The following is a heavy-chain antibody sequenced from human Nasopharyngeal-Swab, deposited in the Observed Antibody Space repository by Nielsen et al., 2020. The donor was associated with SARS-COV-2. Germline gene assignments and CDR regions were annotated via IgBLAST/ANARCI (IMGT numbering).Heavy chain of an antibody. V-gene: IGHV3-74*01. Sequence: WIRQPPGKGLVWGLRINSDGSIIDYADSVKGRFTISRDNARNTLNLQMNSLRAEDTALYYCVCGETTPSDYWGQGTLVTVSS. J-gene: IGHJ4*02. D-gene: IGHD2-15*01. CDR2: INSDGSII. CDR3: VCGETTPSDY.